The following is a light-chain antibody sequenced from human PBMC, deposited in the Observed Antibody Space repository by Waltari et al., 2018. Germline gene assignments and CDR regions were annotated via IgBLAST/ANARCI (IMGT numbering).Light chain of an antibody. CDR3: QQSYTTAYT. Sequence: IQMTQSPSSLSASVGYRVTITCRASQSISTSLNWYQQITGKAPKLLIYVASTLQSGVPSRFSGSGSGTDFSLTISSLQPEDFATYYCQQSYTTAYTFGQGTKLEIK. CDR2: VAS. V-gene: IGKV1-39*01. J-gene: IGKJ2*01. CDR1: QSISTS.